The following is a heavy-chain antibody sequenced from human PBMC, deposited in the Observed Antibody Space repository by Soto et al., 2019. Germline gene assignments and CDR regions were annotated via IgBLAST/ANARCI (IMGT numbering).Heavy chain of an antibody. J-gene: IGHJ4*02. CDR2: IYYSGST. CDR1: GGSITSSSYY. D-gene: IGHD1-26*01. CDR3: ARLGGSYAVPHFDY. V-gene: IGHV4-39*01. Sequence: SETLSLTCTVSGGSITSSSYYWGWIRQPPGKGLEWIGSIYYSGSTYYNPSLKSRVTISVDTSKNQFSLKLSSVTATDTAVYYCARLGGSYAVPHFDYWGQGTLVTVSS.